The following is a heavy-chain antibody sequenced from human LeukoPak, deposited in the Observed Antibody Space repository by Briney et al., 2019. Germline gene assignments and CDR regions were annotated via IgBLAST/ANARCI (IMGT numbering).Heavy chain of an antibody. V-gene: IGHV4-39*07. J-gene: IGHJ4*02. CDR3: ARSDSSGYYFDY. CDR2: IYDSGST. D-gene: IGHD3-22*01. Sequence: SETLSLTCTVSGGSIRSSYYYWGWIRQPPGKGLEWIGSIYDSGSTYYNPSLKSRVTISIDTSKNQFSLKLSSVTAADTAVYYCARSDSSGYYFDYWGQGTLVTVSS. CDR1: GGSIRSSYYY.